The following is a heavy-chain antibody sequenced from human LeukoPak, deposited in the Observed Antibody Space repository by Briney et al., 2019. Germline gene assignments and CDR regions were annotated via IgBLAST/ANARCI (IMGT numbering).Heavy chain of an antibody. D-gene: IGHD3-3*01. CDR1: GGSFSGYY. CDR2: INHSGST. V-gene: IGHV4-34*01. CDR3: ARAPFWSGFRHNRIDY. Sequence: SETLSLTCAVYGGSFSGYYWSWIRQPPGKGLEWIGEINHSGSTNYNPSHKSRVTISVDTSKNQFSLKLSSVTAADTAVYYCARAPFWSGFRHNRIDYWGQGTLVTVSS. J-gene: IGHJ4*02.